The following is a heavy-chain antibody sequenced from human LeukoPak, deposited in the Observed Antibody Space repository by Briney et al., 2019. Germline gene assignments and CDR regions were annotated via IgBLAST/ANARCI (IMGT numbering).Heavy chain of an antibody. CDR1: GFTFSNAW. CDR2: IKSKTDGGTT. D-gene: IGHD3-22*01. CDR3: TTAVINYYDSSGYYESDH. J-gene: IGHJ4*02. Sequence: GGSLRLSCAASGFTFSNAWMSWVRQAPGKGLEWVGRIKSKTDGGTTDYAAPVKGRFTISRDDSKNTLYLQMNSLKTEDTAVYYCTTAVINYYDSSGYYESDHWGQGPLVTVSS. V-gene: IGHV3-15*01.